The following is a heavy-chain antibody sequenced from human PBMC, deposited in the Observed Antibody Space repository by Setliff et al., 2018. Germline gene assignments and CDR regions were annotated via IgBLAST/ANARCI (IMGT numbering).Heavy chain of an antibody. J-gene: IGHJ4*02. V-gene: IGHV3-74*01. Sequence: GGSLRLSCAASGFTFSIYWMHWVRQVPGKGLEWVSRINIDGRSINYADSVRGRFTISRDSAKNTVYLQMNSLRGDDTAAYHCARDLVGATADFWGRGTLVTVSS. D-gene: IGHD1-26*01. CDR3: ARDLVGATADF. CDR1: GFTFSIYW. CDR2: INIDGRSI.